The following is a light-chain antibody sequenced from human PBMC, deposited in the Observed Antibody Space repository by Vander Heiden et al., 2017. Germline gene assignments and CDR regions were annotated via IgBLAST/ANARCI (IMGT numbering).Light chain of an antibody. CDR2: RAS. CDR1: QSVGTL. CDR3: QQYNNWPIT. J-gene: IGKJ5*01. V-gene: IGKV3-15*01. Sequence: EVVLTQSPATLSVSPGERATLSCRASQSVGTLLAWYQQKPGQAPRLLIYRASTRATGIPARFSGSGSGTEFTLTIGSLQSEDFAVYYCQQYNNWPITFGQGTRLEIK.